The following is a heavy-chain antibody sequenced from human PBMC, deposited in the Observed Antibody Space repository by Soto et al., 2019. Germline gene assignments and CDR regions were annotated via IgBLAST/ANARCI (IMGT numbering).Heavy chain of an antibody. D-gene: IGHD6-25*01. CDR2: IYHSGST. V-gene: IGHV4-4*02. J-gene: IGHJ5*02. CDR1: GGSISSSNW. Sequence: PSETLSLTCAVSGGSISSSNWWSWVRQPPGKGLEWIGEIYHSGSTNYNPSLKSRVTIAVDKSKNQFSLKLSSVAAADTAVYYCAIIAAAGIGGWFDPWGQGTLVTVSS. CDR3: AIIAAAGIGGWFDP.